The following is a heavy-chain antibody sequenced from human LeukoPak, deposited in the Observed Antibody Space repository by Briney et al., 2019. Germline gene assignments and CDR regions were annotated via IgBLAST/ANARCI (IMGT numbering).Heavy chain of an antibody. CDR2: IKQDGSEK. CDR3: ARSVVVVAATSGLDY. Sequence: PGGSLRLSCAASGFTFSSYWMSWVRQAPGKGLEWVANIKQDGSEKYYVDSVKGRFTISRDNAKNSLYLQMNSLRAEDTAVYYCARSVVVVAATSGLDYWGQGTLVTVSS. CDR1: GFTFSSYW. D-gene: IGHD2-15*01. J-gene: IGHJ4*02. V-gene: IGHV3-7*01.